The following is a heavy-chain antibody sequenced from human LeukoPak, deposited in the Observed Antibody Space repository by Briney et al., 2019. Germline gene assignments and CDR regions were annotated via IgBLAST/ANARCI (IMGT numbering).Heavy chain of an antibody. J-gene: IGHJ6*03. D-gene: IGHD2-2*01. CDR2: IYYSGST. Sequence: SETLSLTCAVSGGSISSGGYSWSWIRQPPGKGLEWIGYIYYSGSTYYNPSLKSRVTISVDTSKNQFSLKLSSVTAADTAVYYCARDFEGLCSSTSCYYSYYYYMDVWGKGTTVTISS. V-gene: IGHV4-30-4*07. CDR1: GGSISSGGYS. CDR3: ARDFEGLCSSTSCYYSYYYYMDV.